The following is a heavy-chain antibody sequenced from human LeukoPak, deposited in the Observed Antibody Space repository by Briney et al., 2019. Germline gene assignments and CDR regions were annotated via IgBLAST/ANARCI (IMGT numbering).Heavy chain of an antibody. Sequence: PGGSLRLSCAASGFTFSSYAMSWVRQALGKGLEWVSVISASGGSTYYADSVKGRFTISRDNSKNTVYLQMNSLRAEDTAVYYCAKDEATVTTGFFQHWGQGTLVTVSS. J-gene: IGHJ1*01. CDR1: GFTFSSYA. CDR2: ISASGGST. CDR3: AKDEATVTTGFFQH. V-gene: IGHV3-23*01. D-gene: IGHD4-17*01.